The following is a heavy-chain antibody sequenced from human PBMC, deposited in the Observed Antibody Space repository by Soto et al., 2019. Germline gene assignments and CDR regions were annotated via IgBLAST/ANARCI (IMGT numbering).Heavy chain of an antibody. J-gene: IGHJ4*02. CDR2: VYDSGSF. CDR3: ARGDYALVY. V-gene: IGHV4-61*01. D-gene: IGHD3-16*01. Sequence: SETLSLTCTVSGGSVSSGIYYGTWIRQTPGKGLEWIGYVYDSGSFNYNPSLKSRVTISVDTPKNQFSLRLKSVTAADTAVYYCARGDYALVYWGQGTLVTVSS. CDR1: GGSVSSGIYY.